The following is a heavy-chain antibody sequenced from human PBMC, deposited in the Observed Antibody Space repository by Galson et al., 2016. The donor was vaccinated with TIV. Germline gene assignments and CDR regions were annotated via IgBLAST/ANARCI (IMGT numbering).Heavy chain of an antibody. Sequence: SVKVSCKASGFMFTSSAMQWVRQARGERLEWIGWIVVGSGDTDHAQKFQERVTFIRDMSTSTAYMELSSVRSEDTAVYYCIRGHTISRGGKYFHHWGQGTLVTVSS. CDR2: IVVGSGDT. V-gene: IGHV1-58*02. D-gene: IGHD2-15*01. CDR3: IRGHTISRGGKYFHH. CDR1: GFMFTSSA. J-gene: IGHJ1*01.